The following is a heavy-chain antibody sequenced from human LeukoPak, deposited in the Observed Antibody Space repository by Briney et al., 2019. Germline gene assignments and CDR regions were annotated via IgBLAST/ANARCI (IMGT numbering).Heavy chain of an antibody. CDR3: ARGYSSGWSLMPDY. CDR1: GGSISSYY. D-gene: IGHD6-19*01. Sequence: SETLSLTCTVSGGSISSYYWSWIRQPPGKGLEWIGYIYYSGSTNYNPSLKSRVTISVDTSKSQFSLKLSSVTAADTAVYYCARGYSSGWSLMPDYWGQGTLVTVSS. CDR2: IYYSGST. J-gene: IGHJ4*02. V-gene: IGHV4-59*01.